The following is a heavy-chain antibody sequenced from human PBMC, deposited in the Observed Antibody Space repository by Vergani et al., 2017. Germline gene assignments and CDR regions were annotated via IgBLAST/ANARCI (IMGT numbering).Heavy chain of an antibody. CDR3: ASVTYYGSGSYYGYYYGMDV. CDR1: GYSISSGYY. D-gene: IGHD3-10*01. CDR2: IYHSWNT. V-gene: IGHV4-38-2*02. Sequence: QVQLQESGPGLVKPSETLSLTCTVSGYSISSGYYWGWIRQPPGKGLEWIGSIYHSWNTYYNPSLKSRVTISVNTSKNQFSLKLCSVTAAETAVYYCASVTYYGSGSYYGYYYGMDVWGQGTTVTVSS. J-gene: IGHJ6*02.